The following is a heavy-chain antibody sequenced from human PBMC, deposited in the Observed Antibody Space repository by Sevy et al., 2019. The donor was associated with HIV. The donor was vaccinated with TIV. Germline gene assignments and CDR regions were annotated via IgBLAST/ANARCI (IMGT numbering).Heavy chain of an antibody. CDR3: ARAGVAGLFDY. CDR1: GASISSYY. CDR2: IYSSAST. J-gene: IGHJ4*02. Sequence: TETLSLTCTVSGASISSYYWSWIRQPAGKGLEWIGRIYSSASTNYNPSLQSRVTMSLDTSKNQFSLKLTSVTAADTAVYYCARAGVAGLFDYWGQGTLVPVSS. D-gene: IGHD6-19*01. V-gene: IGHV4-4*07.